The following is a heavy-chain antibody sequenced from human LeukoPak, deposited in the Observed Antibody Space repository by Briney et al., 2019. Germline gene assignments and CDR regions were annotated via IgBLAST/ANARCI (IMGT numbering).Heavy chain of an antibody. CDR2: IYSDNT. J-gene: IGHJ4*02. V-gene: IGHV3-53*01. D-gene: IGHD3-10*01. CDR3: AKDPSYYYGSGSYP. Sequence: GGSLRLSCTVSGFTVSSNSMSWVRQAPGKGLEWVSFIYSDNTHYSDSVKGRFTISRDNSKNTLYLQMNSLRAEDTAVYYCAKDPSYYYGSGSYPGGQGTLVTVSS. CDR1: GFTVSSNS.